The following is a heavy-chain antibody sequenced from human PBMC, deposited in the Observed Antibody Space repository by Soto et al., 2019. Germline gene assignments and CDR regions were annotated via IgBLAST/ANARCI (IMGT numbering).Heavy chain of an antibody. CDR1: GYSFTTYW. J-gene: IGHJ6*02. V-gene: IGHV5-51*01. Sequence: LGESLKISCKGSGYSFTTYWIAWVRQMPGKGLEWMGIIYPSDSETRYSPSFQGQVIISADKSISTAYLQWSSLKASDTAMYYCARPYGSSYAMDVWGQGTTVTAP. CDR2: IYPSDSET. D-gene: IGHD2-15*01. CDR3: ARPYGSSYAMDV.